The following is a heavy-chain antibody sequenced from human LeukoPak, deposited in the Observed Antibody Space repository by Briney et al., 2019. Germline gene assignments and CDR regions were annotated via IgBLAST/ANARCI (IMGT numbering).Heavy chain of an antibody. J-gene: IGHJ5*02. V-gene: IGHV1-46*01. CDR2: INPSGGST. D-gene: IGHD3-22*01. CDR1: GYTFTSYY. CDR3: ARVNYYDSSGPNWFDP. Sequence: ASVKVSCKASGYTFTSYYMHWVRQAPGQGLEWMGIINPSGGSTSYAQKFQGRVTMTRDTSTSTVYMELSSLRSEDTAVYYCARVNYYDSSGPNWFDPWGQGTLVTVSS.